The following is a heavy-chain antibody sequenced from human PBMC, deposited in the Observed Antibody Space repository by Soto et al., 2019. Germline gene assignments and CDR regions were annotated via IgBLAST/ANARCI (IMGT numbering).Heavy chain of an antibody. CDR1: GYTFTSYD. Sequence: ASVKVSCKASGYTFTSYDINWVRQATGQGLEWMGWMNPNSGNTGYAQKFQGRVTMTRNTSISTAYMELRSLRSEDTAVYYCARVRQLVGYFYYYMDVWGKGTTVTVSS. CDR3: ARVRQLVGYFYYYMDV. D-gene: IGHD6-6*01. CDR2: MNPNSGNT. V-gene: IGHV1-8*01. J-gene: IGHJ6*03.